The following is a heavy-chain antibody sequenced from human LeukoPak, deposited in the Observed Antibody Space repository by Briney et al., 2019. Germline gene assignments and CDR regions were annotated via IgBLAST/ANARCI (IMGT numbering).Heavy chain of an antibody. V-gene: IGHV4-39*01. CDR1: GVSIRSDTYY. CDR3: ARLWDSTGLYFYYYMDV. J-gene: IGHJ6*03. D-gene: IGHD6-25*01. CDR2: YHNGNS. Sequence: SETLSLTCTVSGVSIRSDTYYWGWIRQPPGKGLEWIGNYHNGNSYYNPSLKSRVTISEDTSGNQFSLRVTSVTAADTAVYYCARLWDSTGLYFYYYMDVWGEGTTVTVSS.